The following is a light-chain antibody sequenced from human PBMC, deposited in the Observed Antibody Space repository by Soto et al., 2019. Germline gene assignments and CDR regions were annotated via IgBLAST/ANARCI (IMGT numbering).Light chain of an antibody. Sequence: ESWLTQFPGTLSLSPGERATLSCRASQTVSSNYLAWYQQKPGQAPRLPLYGASNRATGIPDSFSGSGSATDFTLPISRLQPPDFAAYFCHQYGTSRPITFGQGTRLEI. CDR1: QTVSSNY. CDR3: HQYGTSRPIT. CDR2: GAS. J-gene: IGKJ5*01. V-gene: IGKV3-20*01.